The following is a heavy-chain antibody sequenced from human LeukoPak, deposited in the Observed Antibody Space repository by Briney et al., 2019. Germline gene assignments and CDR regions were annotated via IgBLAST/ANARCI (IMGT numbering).Heavy chain of an antibody. Sequence: GGSLRLSCAASGFIVSSNYMTWVRQAPGEGQEWVSVIHNDGSTYYTDSVKGRFTISRDNSKNTLYLQMNSLRVEDTAVYYCAALARDYWGQGTLITVSS. V-gene: IGHV3-53*01. CDR1: GFIVSSNY. D-gene: IGHD3-3*02. J-gene: IGHJ4*02. CDR3: AALARDY. CDR2: IHNDGST.